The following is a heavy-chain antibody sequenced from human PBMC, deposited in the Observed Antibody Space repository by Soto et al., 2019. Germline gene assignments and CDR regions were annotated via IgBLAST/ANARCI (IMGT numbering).Heavy chain of an antibody. V-gene: IGHV1-69*13. Sequence: ASVKVSCKTSGGTFRTSAISWVRQAPGQGLEWMGGIMPVFSTPDYAQKFQGRVTITADESTGTAYMELSSLRSEDTAVYYCARDKDRQQLGGNYYYIMDVWGQGTKVTVSS. CDR2: IMPVFSTP. CDR1: GGTFRTSA. J-gene: IGHJ6*01. CDR3: ARDKDRQQLGGNYYYIMDV. D-gene: IGHD3-3*02.